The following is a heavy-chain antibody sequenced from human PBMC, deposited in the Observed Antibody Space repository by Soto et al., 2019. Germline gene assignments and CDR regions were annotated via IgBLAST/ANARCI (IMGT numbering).Heavy chain of an antibody. Sequence: QITLKESGPTLVKPTQTLTLTCTFSGFSLSTSGVGVGWIRQPPGKALEWLALIYWDDDKRYSPSLKSRLTITKDTSKNQVVLTTTNMDPVDTASYYCAHTLWFGEFPDFDYWGQGTLVTVSS. V-gene: IGHV2-5*02. CDR2: IYWDDDK. D-gene: IGHD3-10*01. CDR1: GFSLSTSGVG. CDR3: AHTLWFGEFPDFDY. J-gene: IGHJ4*02.